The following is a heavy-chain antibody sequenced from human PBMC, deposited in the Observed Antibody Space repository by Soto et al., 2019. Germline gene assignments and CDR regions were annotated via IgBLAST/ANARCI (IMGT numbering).Heavy chain of an antibody. CDR3: ARGSGYGRYWFDP. D-gene: IGHD5-12*01. CDR2: INPNSGGT. V-gene: IGHV1-2*04. J-gene: IGHJ5*02. Sequence: ASVKVSCKASGYTFTGYYMHWVRQAPGQGLEWMGWINPNSGGTNYAQKFQGWVTMTRDTSISTAYMELSRLRSDDTAVYYCARGSGYGRYWFDPGAREPWSPSPQ. CDR1: GYTFTGYY.